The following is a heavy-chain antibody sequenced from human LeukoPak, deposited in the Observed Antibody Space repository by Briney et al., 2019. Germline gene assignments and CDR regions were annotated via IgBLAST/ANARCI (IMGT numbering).Heavy chain of an antibody. V-gene: IGHV3-23*01. CDR1: GFTFNNYA. D-gene: IGHD2-21*02. CDR3: AKGMTALVVYFDY. CDR2: ISGSGRST. Sequence: PGGSLRLSCAASGFTFNNYAMSWVRQAPGKGLEWVSAISGSGRSTYYADSVKGRFTISRDNSKNTLYLQMNSLRAEDTAVYYFAKGMTALVVYFDYWGQGTLVTVSS. J-gene: IGHJ4*02.